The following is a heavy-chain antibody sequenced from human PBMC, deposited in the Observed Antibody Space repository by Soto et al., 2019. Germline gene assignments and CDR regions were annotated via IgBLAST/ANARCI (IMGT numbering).Heavy chain of an antibody. CDR2: IIPIFGTA. D-gene: IGHD3-22*01. CDR3: AREFVTMLVVEVVSGYFEL. J-gene: IGHJ2*01. V-gene: IGHV1-69*01. Sequence: QVQLVQSGAEVKKPGSSVKVSCKASGGTFSSYAISWVRQAPGQGLEWMGGIIPIFGTANYAQKFQGRVTITADEPTSTAYMELSSLLSEDTGVYYCAREFVTMLVVEVVSGYFELWGRRTLVTVSS. CDR1: GGTFSSYA.